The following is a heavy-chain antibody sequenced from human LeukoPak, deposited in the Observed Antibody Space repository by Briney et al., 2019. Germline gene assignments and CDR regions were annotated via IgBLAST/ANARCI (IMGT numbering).Heavy chain of an antibody. Sequence: GESLKISCKGSGYSFTSYWIGWVRQMPGKGLEWMGIIYPGDSDTRYSPSFQGQVTISADKSISIAYLQWSSLKASDTAMYYCARHPRGVGATFQHWGQGTLVTVSS. CDR2: IYPGDSDT. CDR1: GYSFTSYW. CDR3: ARHPRGVGATFQH. D-gene: IGHD1-26*01. V-gene: IGHV5-51*01. J-gene: IGHJ1*01.